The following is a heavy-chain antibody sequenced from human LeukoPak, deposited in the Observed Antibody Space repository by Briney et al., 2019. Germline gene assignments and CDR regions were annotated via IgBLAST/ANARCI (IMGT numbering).Heavy chain of an antibody. V-gene: IGHV1-69*13. CDR2: IIPIFGTA. J-gene: IGHJ5*02. D-gene: IGHD1-1*01. CDR3: ARDLGSHTTGTTSGFDP. Sequence: SVKVSCKTSGGTFSSYAISWVRQAPGQGLEWMGGIIPIFGTANYAQKFQGRVTITADESTSTAYMELSSLRSEDTAVYYCARDLGSHTTGTTSGFDPWGQGTLVTVSS. CDR1: GGTFSSYA.